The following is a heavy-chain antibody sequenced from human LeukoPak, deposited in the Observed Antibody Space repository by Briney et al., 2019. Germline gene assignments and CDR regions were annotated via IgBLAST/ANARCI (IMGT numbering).Heavy chain of an antibody. CDR2: INPNSGGT. CDR1: GYTFTGYY. V-gene: IGHV1-2*02. D-gene: IGHD5-18*01. J-gene: IGHJ5*02. CDR3: AREGSGYGNWFDP. Sequence: GASVKVSCTASGYTFTGYYMHWVRQAPGQGLEWMGWINPNSGGTNYAQKFQGRVTMTRDTSISTAYMELSRLRSDDTAVYYCAREGSGYGNWFDPWGQGTLVTVSS.